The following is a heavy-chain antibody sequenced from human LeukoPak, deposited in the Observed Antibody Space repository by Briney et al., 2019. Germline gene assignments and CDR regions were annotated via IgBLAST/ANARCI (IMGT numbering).Heavy chain of an antibody. Sequence: GGSLRLSCGASGFTFSSYSINWVRQAPGKGLEWVSSISSSSSYIYYADSVKGRFTISRDNAKNSLYLQMNSLRAEDTAVYYCARDRYSSGWYYYYMDVWGKGTTVTISS. J-gene: IGHJ6*03. CDR1: GFTFSSYS. V-gene: IGHV3-21*04. D-gene: IGHD6-19*01. CDR3: ARDRYSSGWYYYYMDV. CDR2: ISSSSSYI.